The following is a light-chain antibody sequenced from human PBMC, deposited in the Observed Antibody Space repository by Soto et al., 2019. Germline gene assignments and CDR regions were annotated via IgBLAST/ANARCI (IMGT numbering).Light chain of an antibody. CDR1: QGISRW. CDR2: AAS. V-gene: IGKV1-12*01. Sequence: DIQMTQSPSSVSASVGDRVTITCRASQGISRWLAWYQQKPGKAPKLLIYAASSLQVGVPSRFSGSGSRTDFTLTIGSLQPEDFAPYYCQQANSYPPFTFGPGTKVDIK. J-gene: IGKJ3*01. CDR3: QQANSYPPFT.